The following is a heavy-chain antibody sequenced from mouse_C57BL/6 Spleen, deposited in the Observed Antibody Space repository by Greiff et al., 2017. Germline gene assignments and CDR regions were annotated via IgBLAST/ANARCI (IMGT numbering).Heavy chain of an antibody. D-gene: IGHD3-2*02. V-gene: IGHV1-39*01. J-gene: IGHJ3*01. CDR2: INPNYGTT. Sequence: EVKLMESGPELVKPGASVKISCKASGYSFTDYNMNWVKQSNGKSLEWIGVINPNYGTTSYNQKFKGKATLTVDQSSSTAYMQLNSLTSEDSAVYYCARERGQLRPCFAYWGQGTLVTVSA. CDR1: GYSFTDYN. CDR3: ARERGQLRPCFAY.